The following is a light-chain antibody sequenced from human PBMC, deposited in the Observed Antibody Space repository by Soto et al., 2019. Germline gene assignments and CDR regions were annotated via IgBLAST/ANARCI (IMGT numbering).Light chain of an antibody. V-gene: IGLV2-8*01. J-gene: IGLJ2*01. CDR1: SSDVGGSYNY. CDR2: EVS. Sequence: QSALTQPPSASGSPGQSVTISCTGTSSDVGGSYNYVSWYQHHPGKAPKLMIYEVSKRPSGVPDRFSGSKSGNTASLTVSGLQAEDEADYYCSSYAGSNNLVFGGGTQLTVL. CDR3: SSYAGSNNLV.